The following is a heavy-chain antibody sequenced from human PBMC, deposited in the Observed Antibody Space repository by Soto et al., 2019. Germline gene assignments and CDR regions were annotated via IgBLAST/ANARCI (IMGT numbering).Heavy chain of an antibody. D-gene: IGHD7-27*01. Sequence: QVQLVQSGAEVKKPGASVKVSCKASGYTFTSYYMHWVRQAPGQGLEWMGIINPSGGSTSYAQKFQGRVTMTRDTSTSTVYMELSSLRSEDTAVYYCARGEVSGDSGGWDYYYGMDVWGQGTTVTVSS. CDR1: GYTFTSYY. J-gene: IGHJ6*02. CDR3: ARGEVSGDSGGWDYYYGMDV. V-gene: IGHV1-46*01. CDR2: INPSGGST.